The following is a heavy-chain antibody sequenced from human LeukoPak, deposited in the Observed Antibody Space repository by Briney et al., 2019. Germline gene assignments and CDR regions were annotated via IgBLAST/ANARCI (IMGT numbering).Heavy chain of an antibody. CDR3: ARGVVRGVIKSSYGMDV. CDR1: GFTFSSYS. CDR2: INHSGST. V-gene: IGHV4-34*01. D-gene: IGHD3-10*01. Sequence: GSLRLSCAASGFTFSSYSMNWVRQAPGKGLEWIGEINHSGSTNYNPSLKSRVTISVDTSKNQFSLKLSSVTAADTAVYYCARGVVRGVIKSSYGMDVWGQGTTVTVSS. J-gene: IGHJ6*02.